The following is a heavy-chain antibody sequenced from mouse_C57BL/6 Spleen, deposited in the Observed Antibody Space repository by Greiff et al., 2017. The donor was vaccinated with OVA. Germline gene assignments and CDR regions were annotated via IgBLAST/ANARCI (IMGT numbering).Heavy chain of an antibody. CDR3: EKQDYDFWYFDV. CDR2: ISGGGGNT. J-gene: IGHJ1*03. D-gene: IGHD2-4*01. V-gene: IGHV5-9*01. CDR1: GFTFSSYT. Sequence: EVKLVESGGGLVKPGGSLKLSCAASGFTFSSYTMSWVRQTPEKRLEWVATISGGGGNTYYPDSVKGRFTISRDNAKNTLYRQMSCLRSEDNALYYCEKQDYDFWYFDVWGTGTTVTVSS.